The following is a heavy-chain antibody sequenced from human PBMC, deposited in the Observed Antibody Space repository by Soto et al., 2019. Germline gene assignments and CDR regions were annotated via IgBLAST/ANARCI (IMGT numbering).Heavy chain of an antibody. J-gene: IGHJ4*02. CDR3: ARGVYCAYVDY. V-gene: IGHV4-61*08. CDR2: VESSGRT. CDR1: GDSMTKNYRSWSMTNYYY. Sequence: PSETLSLTCTVSGDSMTKNYRSWSMTNYYYWSWIRQTPGKGLEGIGYVESSGRTDYKTALASRVTRSLDSSQNQFSLTLPSVTTADRALYFCARGVYCAYVDYWGQGIPVTVSS. D-gene: IGHD2-21*02.